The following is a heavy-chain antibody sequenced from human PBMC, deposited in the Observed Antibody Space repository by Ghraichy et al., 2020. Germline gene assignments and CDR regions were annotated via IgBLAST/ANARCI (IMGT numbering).Heavy chain of an antibody. CDR1: GFSFNSYP. CDR2: MSYDGNNK. D-gene: IGHD5-18*01. J-gene: IGHJ5*02. V-gene: IGHV3-30-3*01. CDR3: ARAVDTAVSRTNWFDP. Sequence: SCAASGFSFNSYPIHWVRQAPGKGLEWVAVMSYDGNNKYYADSVKGRFTISSDDSKNTLYLQMNSLRPDDTALYFCARAVDTAVSRTNWFDPWGQGTLVIVSS.